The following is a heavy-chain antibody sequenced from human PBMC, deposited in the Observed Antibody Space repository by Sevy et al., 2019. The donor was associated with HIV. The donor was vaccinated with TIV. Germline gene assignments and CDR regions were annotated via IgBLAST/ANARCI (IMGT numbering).Heavy chain of an antibody. CDR1: GFSFSDYY. CDR3: ARERNTYGQGYFDY. D-gene: IGHD1-1*01. J-gene: IGHJ4*02. CDR2: ISSRSTYI. Sequence: GESLKISCVVSGFSFSDYYMSWVRQAPGKGLEWVSDISSRSTYIKYADSVKGRFTISRDNAKNSLSLQMNSLRADDTAVYYCARERNTYGQGYFDYWGQGTLVTVSS. V-gene: IGHV3-11*06.